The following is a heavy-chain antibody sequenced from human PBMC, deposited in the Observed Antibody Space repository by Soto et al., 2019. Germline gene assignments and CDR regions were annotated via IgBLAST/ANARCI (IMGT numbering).Heavy chain of an antibody. CDR1: GFSLSTSGRG. Sequence: SGPTLVNATQPLTLTCSFSGFSLSTSGRGVGWIRQPPGKALEWLALIYWNDDERSXLPXXNRLTINKDTSKSEVLLTMTRMDPVETATYYSAHGGYRKYPTDNWSDPRGEVILVT. J-gene: IGHJ5*02. CDR3: AHGGYRKYPTDNWSDP. D-gene: IGHD2-2*01. CDR2: IYWNDDE. V-gene: IGHV2-5*01.